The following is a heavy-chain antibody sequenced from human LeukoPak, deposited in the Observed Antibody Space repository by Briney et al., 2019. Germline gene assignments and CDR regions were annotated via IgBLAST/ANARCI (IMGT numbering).Heavy chain of an antibody. D-gene: IGHD6-25*01. Sequence: GESLKISCEASGYRFSTYWISWVRQMPGKGLEWMGRIDPSDSYTNYSPSFQGHVTISADKSISTAYLQWSSLKASDTAMYFCARRSGYHDFWGQGTLVAVSS. CDR3: ARRSGYHDF. J-gene: IGHJ4*02. CDR2: IDPSDSYT. V-gene: IGHV5-10-1*01. CDR1: GYRFSTYW.